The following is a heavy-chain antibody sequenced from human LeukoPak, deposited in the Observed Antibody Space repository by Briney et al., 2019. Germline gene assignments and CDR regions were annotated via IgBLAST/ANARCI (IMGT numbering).Heavy chain of an antibody. CDR2: IYSGGST. CDR3: ARGYGGSSGELDY. D-gene: IGHD4-23*01. Sequence: GGSLRLSCAASGFTVSGKYMRWVRQAPGKGLECVSVIYSGGSTYYADSVKGRFTISRDNSKNTLSLQMNSLRAEDTAVYYCARGYGGSSGELDYWGQGTLVTVSS. V-gene: IGHV3-53*01. CDR1: GFTVSGKY. J-gene: IGHJ4*02.